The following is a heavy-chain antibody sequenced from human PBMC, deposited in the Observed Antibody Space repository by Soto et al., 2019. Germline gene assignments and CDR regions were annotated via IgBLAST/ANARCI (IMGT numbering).Heavy chain of an antibody. D-gene: IGHD2-2*01. Sequence: ASVKVSCKASGYTFTSYAMHWVRQAPGQRLEWMGWINAGNGNTKYSQTFQGRVTITRDTSASTAYMELSSLRSEDTAVYYCARSLEAIVVVPAADFWSGYYRDYWFDPWGQGTLVTVSS. J-gene: IGHJ5*02. CDR2: INAGNGNT. CDR1: GYTFTSYA. V-gene: IGHV1-3*01. CDR3: ARSLEAIVVVPAADFWSGYYRDYWFDP.